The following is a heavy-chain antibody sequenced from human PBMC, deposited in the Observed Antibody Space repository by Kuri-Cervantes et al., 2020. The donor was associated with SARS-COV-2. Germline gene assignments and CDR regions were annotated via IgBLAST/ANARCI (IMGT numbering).Heavy chain of an antibody. Sequence: ETLSLTCAASGFTFSSYAMHWVRQAPGKGLEWVSSISSSSYIYYADSVKGRFTISRDNAKNSLYLQMNSLRAEDTAVYYCAREVRDIVVVPAARSPYYYYYYYMDVWGKGTMVTVSS. CDR3: AREVRDIVVVPAARSPYYYYYYYMDV. CDR2: ISSSSYI. D-gene: IGHD2-2*01. CDR1: GFTFSSYA. V-gene: IGHV3-21*01. J-gene: IGHJ6*03.